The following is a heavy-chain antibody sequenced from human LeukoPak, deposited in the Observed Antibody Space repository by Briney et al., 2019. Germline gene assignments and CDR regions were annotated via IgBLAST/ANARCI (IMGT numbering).Heavy chain of an antibody. V-gene: IGHV3-53*01. CDR2: VYSGGDK. CDR1: EFSIRLNY. D-gene: IGHD2-2*01. J-gene: IGHJ3*01. CDR3: ARAWDFVVGAFDL. Sequence: GGSLRLSCAASEFSIRLNYMTWVRQAPGKGLEWVSIVYSGGDKYYADSVKGRFTISRDDSKNTLYLQMSSLRGEDTAIYYCARAWDFVVGAFDLWGQGTMVTVSS.